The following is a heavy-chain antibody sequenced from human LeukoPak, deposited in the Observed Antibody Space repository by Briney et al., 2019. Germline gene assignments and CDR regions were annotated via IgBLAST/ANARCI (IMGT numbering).Heavy chain of an antibody. CDR2: IIPIFGTA. D-gene: IGHD1-26*01. V-gene: IGHV1-69*05. CDR1: GGTFISYA. CDR3: ARPGRGERGYAFDI. J-gene: IGHJ3*02. Sequence: GSSVKVSCKASGGTFISYAISWVRQAPGQGLEWMGGIIPIFGTANYAQKFQGRVTITTDESTSTAYMELSSLRSEDTAVYYCARPGRGERGYAFDIWGQGTMVTVSS.